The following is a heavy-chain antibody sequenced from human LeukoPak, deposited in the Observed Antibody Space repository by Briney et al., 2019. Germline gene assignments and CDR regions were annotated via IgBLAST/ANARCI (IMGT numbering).Heavy chain of an antibody. V-gene: IGHV4-59*01. CDR2: IYYSGST. J-gene: IGHJ3*02. D-gene: IGHD1-26*01. CDR3: ARLVGATLAFDI. CDR1: GGSFSGYY. Sequence: SETLSLTCAVYGGSFSGYYWSWIRQPPGKGLEWIGYIYYSGSTNYNPSLKSRVTISVDTSKNQFSLKLSSVTAADTAVYYCARLVGATLAFDIWGQGTMVTVSS.